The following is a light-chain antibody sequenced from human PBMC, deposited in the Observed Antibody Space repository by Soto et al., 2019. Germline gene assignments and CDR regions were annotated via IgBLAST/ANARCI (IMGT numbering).Light chain of an antibody. CDR3: QQYGSSPCT. CDR1: QSVSSSY. J-gene: IGKJ1*01. V-gene: IGKV3-20*01. Sequence: VLTLSPGTLSLSPGERATLSCRASQSVSSSYLAWYQQKPGQAPRLLIYGASSRATGIPDRFSGSGSGTDFTLTISRLEPEDFAVYYCQQYGSSPCTFGQGSKV. CDR2: GAS.